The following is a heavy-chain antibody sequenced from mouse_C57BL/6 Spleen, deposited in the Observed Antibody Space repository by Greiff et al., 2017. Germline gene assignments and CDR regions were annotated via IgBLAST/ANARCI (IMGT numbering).Heavy chain of an antibody. J-gene: IGHJ1*03. D-gene: IGHD2-3*01. V-gene: IGHV6-6*01. CDR2: IRNKANNHAT. CDR3: TSYDGYYRYFEV. Sequence: EVHLVESGGGLVQPGGSMKLSCAASGFTFSDAWMDWVRQSPEKGLEWVAEIRNKANNHATYYAESVKGRFTISRDDSKSSVYLQMNSLRAEDTGIYYCTSYDGYYRYFEVWGTGTTVTVSS. CDR1: GFTFSDAW.